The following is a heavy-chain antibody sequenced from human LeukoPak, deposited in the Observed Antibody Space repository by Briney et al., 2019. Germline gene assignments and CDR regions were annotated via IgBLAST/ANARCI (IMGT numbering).Heavy chain of an antibody. Sequence: SETLSLTCTVSGGSISSSSYYWGLIRQPPGKSLEWIGSLFYTGSTNYSPSLRSRVTISLDTSKNQFSLKLTSVTAADTAVYYCARRTVAGPGAVYWGQGTLVIASS. CDR2: LFYTGST. CDR1: GGSISSSSYY. CDR3: ARRTVAGPGAVY. D-gene: IGHD6-19*01. V-gene: IGHV4-39*01. J-gene: IGHJ4*02.